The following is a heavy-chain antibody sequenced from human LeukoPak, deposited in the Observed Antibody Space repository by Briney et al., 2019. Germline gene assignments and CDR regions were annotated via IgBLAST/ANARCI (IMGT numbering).Heavy chain of an antibody. V-gene: IGHV1-2*02. CDR3: AREFRTTTWSFDAFDL. J-gene: IGHJ3*01. CDR1: GYTFTDYY. Sequence: ASVKVSCKASGYTFTDYYMHWVRQAPGQGLDWVGWINPTSGATNYAQKFQGRVTMTRDTSNNTSYMELSRPRSDDTAVYYCAREFRTTTWSFDAFDLWGQGTMVTVSS. D-gene: IGHD1/OR15-1a*01. CDR2: INPTSGAT.